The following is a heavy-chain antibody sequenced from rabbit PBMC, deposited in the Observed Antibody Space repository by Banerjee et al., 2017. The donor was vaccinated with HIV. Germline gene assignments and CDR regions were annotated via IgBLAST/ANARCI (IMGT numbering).Heavy chain of an antibody. Sequence: QSLEESGGDLVKPGASLTLTCTASGFSFSSGYDMCWVRQAPGKGLELIACINTGAGNTYYASWAKGRFTISKTSSTTVTLQMTSLTVADTATYFCARDVVGYGYAKDLWGPGTLVTVS. CDR3: ARDVVGYGYAKDL. J-gene: IGHJ4*01. CDR1: GFSFSSGYD. CDR2: INTGAGNT. V-gene: IGHV1S40*01. D-gene: IGHD6-1*01.